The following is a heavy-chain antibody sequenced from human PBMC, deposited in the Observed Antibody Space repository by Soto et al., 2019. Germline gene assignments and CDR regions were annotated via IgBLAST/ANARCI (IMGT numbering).Heavy chain of an antibody. V-gene: IGHV3-23*01. CDR2: ISGSGGST. CDR1: GFTFSSYA. CDR3: AKVGGYWYNWNLDV. J-gene: IGHJ6*02. D-gene: IGHD1-20*01. Sequence: GGSLRLSCVASGFTFSSYAMSWVRQAPGKGLEWVSAISGSGGSTYYADSVTGRFTISRDNSKNTLYLQMNSLRAEDTAVYYCAKVGGYWYNWNLDVWGQGTTVTVSS.